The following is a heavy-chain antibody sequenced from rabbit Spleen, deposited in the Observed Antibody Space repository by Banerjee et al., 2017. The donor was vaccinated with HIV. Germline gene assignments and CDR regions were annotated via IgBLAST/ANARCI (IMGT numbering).Heavy chain of an antibody. J-gene: IGHJ4*01. V-gene: IGHV1S45*01. CDR1: GFSFSSSYY. Sequence: QEQLVESGGGLVKPEGSLTLTCTASGFSFSSSYYMCWVRQAPGKGLQCIACIYGDRSGSTYYANWAKGRFTISRTSSTTVTLQMTSLTVADTATYFCARVSETSGWGEDLWGPGTLVTVS. CDR2: IYGDRSGST. D-gene: IGHD4-1*01. CDR3: ARVSETSGWGEDL.